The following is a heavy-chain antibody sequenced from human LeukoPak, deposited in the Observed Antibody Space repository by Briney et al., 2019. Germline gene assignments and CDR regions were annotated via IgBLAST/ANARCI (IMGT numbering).Heavy chain of an antibody. V-gene: IGHV1-2*02. CDR2: INPNSGGT. Sequence: AASVKVSCKASGYTYTDYHMHWMRQAPGQGLECMGWINPNSGGTNYAQKFQGRITMTRDTSIGTAYMELSRLRSDDTAVYYCARELGRNAFDIWGQGTMVTVSS. J-gene: IGHJ3*02. CDR3: ARELGRNAFDI. D-gene: IGHD7-27*01. CDR1: GYTYTDYH.